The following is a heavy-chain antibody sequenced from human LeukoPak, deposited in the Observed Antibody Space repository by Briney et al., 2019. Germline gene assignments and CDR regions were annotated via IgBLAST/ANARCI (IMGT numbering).Heavy chain of an antibody. CDR1: GFTFSSYA. J-gene: IGHJ5*02. CDR2: ISGSGGST. Sequence: PGGSLRLSCAASGFTFSSYAMSWVRQAPGKGLEWVSAISGSGGSTYYADSVKGRFTISRDNSKNTLYLQMNSLRAEDTAVYYCAKCSDRGLFSKQLEWFDPWGQGTLVTVSS. V-gene: IGHV3-23*01. CDR3: AKCSDRGLFSKQLEWFDP. D-gene: IGHD6-13*01.